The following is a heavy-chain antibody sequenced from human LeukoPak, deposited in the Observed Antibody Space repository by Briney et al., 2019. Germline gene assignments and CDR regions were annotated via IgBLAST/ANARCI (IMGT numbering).Heavy chain of an antibody. J-gene: IGHJ3*02. D-gene: IGHD3-3*01. CDR2: INPNSGGT. V-gene: IGHV1-2*04. Sequence: ASVKVSCKASGYTFTGYYMHWVRQAPGQGLEWMGWINPNSGGTNYAQKFQGWVTMTRDTSISTAYMELSSLRSEDTAVYYCARDGVRGYDFWSGYSAFDIWGQGTMVTVSS. CDR3: ARDGVRGYDFWSGYSAFDI. CDR1: GYTFTGYY.